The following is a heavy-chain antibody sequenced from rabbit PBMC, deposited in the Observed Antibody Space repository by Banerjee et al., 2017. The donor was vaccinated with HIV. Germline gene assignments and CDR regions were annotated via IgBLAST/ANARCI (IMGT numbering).Heavy chain of an antibody. CDR2: INTSSGNT. Sequence: QEQLVESGGGLVQPEGSLTLTCKASGSDISSNAMCWVRQAPGKGLELIACINTSSGNTVYANWAKGRFTISKTSSTTVTLQMTSLTAADTATYFCARDLAGVIGWNFGLWGQGTLVTVS. CDR1: GSDISSNA. D-gene: IGHD4-1*01. V-gene: IGHV1S45*01. CDR3: ARDLAGVIGWNFGL. J-gene: IGHJ3*01.